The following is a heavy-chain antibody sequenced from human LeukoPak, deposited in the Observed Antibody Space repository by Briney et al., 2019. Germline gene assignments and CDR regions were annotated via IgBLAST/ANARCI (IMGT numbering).Heavy chain of an antibody. Sequence: GGSLRFSCAASGFTFDDYAMHWVRQAPGKGLEWVSLISGDGGSTYYADSVKGRFTISRDNSKNSLYLQMNSLRTEDTALYYCAKVYLKYSSGWYDYWGQGTLVTVSS. CDR3: AKVYLKYSSGWYDY. D-gene: IGHD6-19*01. J-gene: IGHJ4*02. V-gene: IGHV3-43*02. CDR2: ISGDGGST. CDR1: GFTFDDYA.